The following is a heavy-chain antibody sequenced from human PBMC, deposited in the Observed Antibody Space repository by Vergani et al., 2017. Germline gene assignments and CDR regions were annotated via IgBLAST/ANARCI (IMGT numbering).Heavy chain of an antibody. CDR2: IIPIFGTA. Sequence: QVQLVQSGAEVKKPGSSVKVSCKASGGTFSSYAISWVRQAPGKGLEWMGGIIPIFGTANYAQKFQGRVTITADESTSTAYMELSSLRSEDTAVYYCAKGPMVRRLGYYYYMDVWGKGTTVTVSS. CDR3: AKGPMVRRLGYYYYMDV. J-gene: IGHJ6*03. V-gene: IGHV1-69*01. CDR1: GGTFSSYA. D-gene: IGHD3-10*01.